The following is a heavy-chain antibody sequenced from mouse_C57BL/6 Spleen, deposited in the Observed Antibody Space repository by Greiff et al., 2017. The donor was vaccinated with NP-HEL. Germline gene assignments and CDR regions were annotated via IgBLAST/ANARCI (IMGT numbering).Heavy chain of an antibody. J-gene: IGHJ2*01. V-gene: IGHV14-4*01. CDR3: TTGTTVVATNY. Sequence: EVKVVESGAELVRPGASVKLSCTASGFNIKDDYMHWVKQRPEQGLEWIGWIDPENGDTEYASKFQGKATITADTSSNTAYLQLSSLTSEDTAVYYCTTGTTVVATNYWGQGTTLTVSS. D-gene: IGHD1-1*01. CDR1: GFNIKDDY. CDR2: IDPENGDT.